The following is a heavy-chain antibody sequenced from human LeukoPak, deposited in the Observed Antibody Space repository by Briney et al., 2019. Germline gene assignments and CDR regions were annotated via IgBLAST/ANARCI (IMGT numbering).Heavy chain of an antibody. V-gene: IGHV3-21*01. J-gene: IGHJ4*02. CDR2: ISSSSSYI. D-gene: IGHD3-22*01. CDR1: GFTFSSYS. CDR3: ARAHDSSGYPYYFDY. Sequence: GGSLRLSCAASGFTFSSYSMNWVRQAPGKGLEWVSSISSSSSYIYYADSLKGRFTISRDNSKNTLYLQMNSLRAEDTAVYYCARAHDSSGYPYYFDYWGQGTLVTVSS.